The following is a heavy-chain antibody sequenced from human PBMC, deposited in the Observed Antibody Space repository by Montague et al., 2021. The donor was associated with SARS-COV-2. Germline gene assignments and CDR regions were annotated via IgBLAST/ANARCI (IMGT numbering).Heavy chain of an antibody. V-gene: IGHV4-31*03. Sequence: TLSLTCSVSGGSISSGGYYWSWIRQHPGKGLEWIGYIYYSGSTYYNPSLKSRITISVDKSKNQFSLKLSSVTAADTAVYYCARDIGGSTVTTGGFDYWGQGTLVSVSS. CDR3: ARDIGGSTVTTGGFDY. D-gene: IGHD4-17*01. CDR2: IYYSGST. J-gene: IGHJ4*02. CDR1: GGSISSGGYY.